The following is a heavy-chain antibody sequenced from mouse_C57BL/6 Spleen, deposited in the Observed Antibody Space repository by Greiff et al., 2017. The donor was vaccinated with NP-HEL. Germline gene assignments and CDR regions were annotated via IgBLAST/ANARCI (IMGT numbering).Heavy chain of an antibody. CDR2: IYPGDGDT. J-gene: IGHJ4*01. CDR1: GYEFSGYW. D-gene: IGHD1-1*01. CDR3: SITSYGSGFWSIDY. Sequence: VHLVESGAELVKPGASVKISCKASGYEFSGYWMNWVKQRPGKGLEWIGQIYPGDGDTNYNGKLQGKATLTADKSSSTASLHLSILTSESSAVYFCSITSYGSGFWSIDYWGQGTSVTVSS. V-gene: IGHV1-80*01.